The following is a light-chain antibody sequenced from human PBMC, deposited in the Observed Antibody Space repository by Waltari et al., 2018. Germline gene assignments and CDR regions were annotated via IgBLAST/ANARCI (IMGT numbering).Light chain of an antibody. CDR3: KQYGSSPPMYT. CDR1: QSVSSTY. V-gene: IGKV3-20*01. CDR2: GIS. Sequence: EIVLTQSPGTLSLSPGERATLSCRTSQSVSSTYLAWYQHKPGQAPRLLIYGISIRATGVPSRFSGSGSGTDFTLTIRRLEAEDSAVYYCKQYGSSPPMYTFGQGTKLEIK. J-gene: IGKJ2*01.